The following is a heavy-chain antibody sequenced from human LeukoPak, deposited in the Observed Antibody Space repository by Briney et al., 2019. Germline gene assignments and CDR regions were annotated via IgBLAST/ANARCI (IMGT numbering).Heavy chain of an antibody. J-gene: IGHJ4*02. CDR2: IYSGGTT. D-gene: IGHD3-22*01. V-gene: IGHV3-53*04. Sequence: QPGGSLRLSCAASGFTVSNKYMSWVRQAPGKGLEWVSVIYSGGTTYYADSVKGRFTISRHIPRNTLYLQMNSLRAEDTAVYYCARGAGDDTSGSRMKGAFDYWGQGTLVTVSS. CDR1: GFTVSNKY. CDR3: ARGAGDDTSGSRMKGAFDY.